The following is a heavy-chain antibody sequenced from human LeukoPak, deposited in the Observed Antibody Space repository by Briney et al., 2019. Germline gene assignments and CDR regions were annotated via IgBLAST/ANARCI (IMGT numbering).Heavy chain of an antibody. Sequence: SQTLSLTCAVSGGSISSGGYYWSWIRQHPGKGLEWIGYIYYSGSTYYNPSLKSRVTISVDTSKNQFSLRLSSVTAADTAVYYCARHKRTSGTTLNWFDPWGQGTLVAVSS. J-gene: IGHJ5*02. CDR3: ARHKRTSGTTLNWFDP. V-gene: IGHV4-31*11. CDR2: IYYSGST. D-gene: IGHD1-1*01. CDR1: GGSISSGGYY.